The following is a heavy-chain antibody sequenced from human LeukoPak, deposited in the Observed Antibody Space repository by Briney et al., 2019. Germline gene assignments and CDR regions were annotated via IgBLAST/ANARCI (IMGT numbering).Heavy chain of an antibody. J-gene: IGHJ4*02. CDR3: ARRAYCGGDCFRDFDY. CDR2: FDLSDSYT. D-gene: IGHD2-21*02. Sequence: GESLKISCKASGYSFTSCWISWVRQMPGKGLEWMGRFDLSDSYTNYSPSFQGHVTISADNSISTAYLQWNSLQASDTATYYCARRAYCGGDCFRDFDYWGQGTLVTVSS. V-gene: IGHV5-10-1*01. CDR1: GYSFTSCW.